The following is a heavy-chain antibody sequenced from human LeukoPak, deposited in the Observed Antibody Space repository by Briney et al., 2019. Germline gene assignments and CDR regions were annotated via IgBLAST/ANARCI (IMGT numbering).Heavy chain of an antibody. Sequence: SETLSLTCTVSGGSISSYYWSWIRQPPGKGLEWIGYIYYSGSTNYNPSLKSRVTISVDTSKNQFSLKLSSVTAADTAVYYCARRVREFAIIAAAGKSWFDPWGQGTLVTVSS. J-gene: IGHJ5*02. CDR2: IYYSGST. CDR3: ARRVREFAIIAAAGKSWFDP. V-gene: IGHV4-59*12. D-gene: IGHD6-13*01. CDR1: GGSISSYY.